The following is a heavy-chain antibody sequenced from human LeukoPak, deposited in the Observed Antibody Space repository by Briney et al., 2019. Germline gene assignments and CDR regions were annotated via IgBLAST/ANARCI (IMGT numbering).Heavy chain of an antibody. D-gene: IGHD2-15*01. Sequence: GGSLRLSCAASGFTFDDYTMHWVRQAPGKGLEWVSAISGTGNRTYYADSVKGRFTISRDNSKNTLYLQMNSLRAEDTAVYYCAKWGCSGGSCYPFDYWGQGTLVTVSS. CDR1: GFTFDDYT. CDR2: ISGTGNRT. V-gene: IGHV3-23*01. J-gene: IGHJ4*02. CDR3: AKWGCSGGSCYPFDY.